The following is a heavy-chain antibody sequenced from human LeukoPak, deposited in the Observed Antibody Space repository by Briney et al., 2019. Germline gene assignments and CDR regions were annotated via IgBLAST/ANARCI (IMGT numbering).Heavy chain of an antibody. Sequence: SETLSLTCTVSGGSISSSSYYWGWIRQPPGKGLEWIGSIYYSGSTYYNPSLKSRVTISVDTSKNQFSLKLSSVTAADTAVYYCARGSGGNSGLHYYYGMDVWGQGTTVTVSS. D-gene: IGHD4-23*01. J-gene: IGHJ6*02. CDR2: IYYSGST. CDR1: GGSISSSSYY. V-gene: IGHV4-39*07. CDR3: ARGSGGNSGLHYYYGMDV.